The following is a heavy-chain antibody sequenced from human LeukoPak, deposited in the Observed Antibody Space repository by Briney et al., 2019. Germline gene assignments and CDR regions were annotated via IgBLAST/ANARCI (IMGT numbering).Heavy chain of an antibody. D-gene: IGHD3-22*01. Sequence: SQTLSLTCTVSGGSISSGYYWGWIRQPPGKGLEWIGSIYHSGSTYYNPSLKSRVTISVDTSKNQFSLKLSSVTAADTAVYYCARSAPHASYMIPHGAFDIWGQGTMVTVSS. CDR3: ARSAPHASYMIPHGAFDI. CDR1: GGSISSGYY. J-gene: IGHJ3*02. CDR2: IYHSGST. V-gene: IGHV4-38-2*02.